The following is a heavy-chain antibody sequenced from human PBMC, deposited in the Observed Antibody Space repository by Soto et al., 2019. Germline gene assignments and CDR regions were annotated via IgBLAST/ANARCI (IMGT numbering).Heavy chain of an antibody. CDR1: GGSISSSWYY. CDR3: ASPDARGGYYYYGMDV. V-gene: IGHV4-39*01. D-gene: IGHD3-10*01. J-gene: IGHJ6*02. Sequence: PSETLSLTCTVSGGSISSSWYYWGWIRQPPGKGLEWIGSIYYSGSTYYNPSLKSRVTISVDTSKNQFSLKLSSVTAADTAVYYCASPDARGGYYYYGMDVWGQGTTVTSP. CDR2: IYYSGST.